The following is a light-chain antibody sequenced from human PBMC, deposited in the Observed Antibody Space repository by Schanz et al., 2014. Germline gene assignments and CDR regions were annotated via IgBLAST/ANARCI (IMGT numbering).Light chain of an antibody. V-gene: IGKV1-39*01. CDR1: RSISNY. J-gene: IGKJ4*01. Sequence: DIQMTQSPTSLSASVGDRVTIACRTSRSISNYLNWYQQKPGKAPKVLIYAASSLQSEVPSRFSGSGSGTDFTLTISSLQPEDIATYYCQQYDNLPLTFGGGTKVEIK. CDR3: QQYDNLPLT. CDR2: AAS.